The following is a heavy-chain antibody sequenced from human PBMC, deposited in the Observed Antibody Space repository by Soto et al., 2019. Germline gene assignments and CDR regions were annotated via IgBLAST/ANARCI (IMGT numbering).Heavy chain of an antibody. CDR2: IIPIFGTA. D-gene: IGHD3-22*01. CDR3: ARDSSGLYYFDY. CDR1: GGTFSSYA. V-gene: IGHV1-69*06. J-gene: IGHJ4*02. Sequence: AASVKVSCKASGGTFSSYAISWVRQAPGQGLEWMGGIIPIFGTANYAQKFQGRVTITADKSTSTAYMELSSLRSEDTAVYYCARDSSGLYYFDYWGQGTLVTVSS.